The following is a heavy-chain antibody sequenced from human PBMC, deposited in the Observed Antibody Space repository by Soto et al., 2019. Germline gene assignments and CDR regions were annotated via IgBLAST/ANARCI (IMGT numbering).Heavy chain of an antibody. Sequence: SEPLSLTCSFSGDSVTSHYLTWIRQSPEKGLEWIGYMHYTGFSHYNPSLKSRLTISVDRSKNQFTLQLTSVTVADTAVYYCATSSRNAWFSPWGQGTQVPVAS. CDR1: GDSVTSHY. CDR3: ATSSRNAWFSP. J-gene: IGHJ5*02. D-gene: IGHD4-4*01. V-gene: IGHV4-59*02. CDR2: MHYTGFS.